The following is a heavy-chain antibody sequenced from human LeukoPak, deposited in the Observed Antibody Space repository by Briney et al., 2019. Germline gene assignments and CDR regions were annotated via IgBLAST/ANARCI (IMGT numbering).Heavy chain of an antibody. Sequence: PGGSLRLSCAASGFTFSSYAMSWVRQAPGKGLEWVSAISGSGGSTYYADSVKGRFTISRDNSKNTLYLQMNSLRAEDTAVYYCAKGSGIWSGYRDYFDYWGQGTLVTVSS. D-gene: IGHD3-3*01. CDR1: GFTFSSYA. V-gene: IGHV3-23*01. J-gene: IGHJ4*02. CDR2: ISGSGGST. CDR3: AKGSGIWSGYRDYFDY.